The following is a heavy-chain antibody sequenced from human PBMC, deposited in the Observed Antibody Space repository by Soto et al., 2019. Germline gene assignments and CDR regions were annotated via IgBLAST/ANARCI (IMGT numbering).Heavy chain of an antibody. CDR1: GFTFSSYG. V-gene: IGHV3-33*01. J-gene: IGHJ2*01. CDR2: IWYDGSNK. Sequence: GGSLRLSCAASGFTFSSYGMHWVRQAPGKGLEWVAVIWYDGSNKYYADSVKGRFTISRDNSKNTLYLQMNSLRAEDTAVYYCAREYYYDSSGYYYWYFDLWGRGTLVTVSS. D-gene: IGHD3-22*01. CDR3: AREYYYDSSGYYYWYFDL.